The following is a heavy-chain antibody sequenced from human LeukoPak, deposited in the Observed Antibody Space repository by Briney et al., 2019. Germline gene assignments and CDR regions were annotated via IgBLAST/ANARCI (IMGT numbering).Heavy chain of an antibody. CDR2: MSGTGTST. D-gene: IGHD6-19*01. J-gene: IGHJ4*02. V-gene: IGHV3-23*01. CDR1: GFTFRSYT. CDR3: AREQWLVRCFDY. Sequence: PGGSLRLSCAASGFTFRSYTMSWVRQAPGKGLEWVSGMSGTGTSTSYANSVKGRFTISRNNFNNTLFLQMDSLRAEDTAVYYCAREQWLVRCFDYWGQGTLVTVSS.